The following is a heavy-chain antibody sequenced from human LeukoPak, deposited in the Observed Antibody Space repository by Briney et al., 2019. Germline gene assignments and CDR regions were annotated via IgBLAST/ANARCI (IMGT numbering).Heavy chain of an antibody. D-gene: IGHD3-3*01. CDR1: GFTFSSYG. CDR2: ISYDGSNK. J-gene: IGHJ4*02. CDR3: AKDPSYDFWSGYYTGDY. Sequence: GRSLRLSCAASGFTFSSYGMHWVRQAPGKGLEWVAVISYDGSNKYYADSVKGRFTISRDNSKNTLYLQMNSLRAEDTAVYYCAKDPSYDFWSGYYTGDYWGQGTLVTVPS. V-gene: IGHV3-30*18.